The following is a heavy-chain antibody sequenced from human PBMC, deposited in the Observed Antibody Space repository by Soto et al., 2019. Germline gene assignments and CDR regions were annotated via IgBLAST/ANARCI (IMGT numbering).Heavy chain of an antibody. D-gene: IGHD3-22*01. CDR1: GYTFTNYG. CDR3: AREREYYYDSSGNYYYHYGMDV. CDR2: ISGYNGNT. V-gene: IGHV1-18*03. J-gene: IGHJ6*02. Sequence: QVQLVESGAEVKKPGAPVKVSCKASGYTFTNYGISWVRQAPGQGLEWMGWISGYNGNTKYAQKFQGRGTMTTAPPTNTAYMDLRSLRSDDMAVYYCAREREYYYDSSGNYYYHYGMDVWGHRTKVTVS.